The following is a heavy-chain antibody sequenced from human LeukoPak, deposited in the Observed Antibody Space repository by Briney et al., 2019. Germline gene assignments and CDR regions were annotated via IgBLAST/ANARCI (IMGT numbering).Heavy chain of an antibody. Sequence: ASVKVSCKASGYTFTSYAMHWVRQAPGQRLEWMGWINVGNSSTKYSQEFQDRVTITRDTSASTAYMELSSLKFEDMAVYYCARDAPYGSGRPFDYWGQGTLVTISS. J-gene: IGHJ4*02. CDR2: INVGNSST. CDR3: ARDAPYGSGRPFDY. D-gene: IGHD3-10*01. CDR1: GYTFTSYA. V-gene: IGHV1-3*03.